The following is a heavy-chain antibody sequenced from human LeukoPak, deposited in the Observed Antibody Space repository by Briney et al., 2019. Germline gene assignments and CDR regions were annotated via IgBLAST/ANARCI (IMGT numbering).Heavy chain of an antibody. D-gene: IGHD3-16*01. J-gene: IGHJ3*02. V-gene: IGHV3-23*01. CDR2: ISASGGST. CDR3: XXXXXXXXXXRGVAFDI. Sequence: GGSLRLSCAASGFTFSSYAMSWVRQAPGKGLQWVSTISASGGSTYYADSVKGRFTISRDNSKNTLFLQMNSLRAEDTAVYYCXXXXXXXXXXRGVAFDIWGQGTMVTVS. CDR1: GFTFSSYA.